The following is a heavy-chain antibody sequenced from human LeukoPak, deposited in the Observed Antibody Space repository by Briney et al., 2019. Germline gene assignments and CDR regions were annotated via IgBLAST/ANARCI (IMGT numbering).Heavy chain of an antibody. CDR2: IIGSGGST. CDR1: GFTFSSYW. J-gene: IGHJ4*02. V-gene: IGHV3-23*01. D-gene: IGHD2-8*01. CDR3: AKAGCTNIVCYLNS. Sequence: GGSLRLSCAASGFTFSSYWMSWVRQAPGKGLEWVSGIIGSGGSTYYADSVKGRFTISRDNSKNTLYLQMNSLRAEDTAIYYCAKAGCTNIVCYLNSWGQGTLVTVSS.